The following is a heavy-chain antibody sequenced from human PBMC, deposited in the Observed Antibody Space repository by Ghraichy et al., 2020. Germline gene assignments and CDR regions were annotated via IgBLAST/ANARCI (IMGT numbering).Heavy chain of an antibody. CDR2: ISGSGGST. J-gene: IGHJ4*02. CDR3: AKDYGFLEWLLPIFDY. CDR1: GFTFSSYA. Sequence: GGSLRLSCAASGFTFSSYAMSWVRQAPGKGLEWVSAISGSGGSTYYADSVKGRFTISRDNSKNTLYLQMNSLRAEDTAVYYCAKDYGFLEWLLPIFDYWGQGTLVTVSS. V-gene: IGHV3-23*01. D-gene: IGHD3-3*01.